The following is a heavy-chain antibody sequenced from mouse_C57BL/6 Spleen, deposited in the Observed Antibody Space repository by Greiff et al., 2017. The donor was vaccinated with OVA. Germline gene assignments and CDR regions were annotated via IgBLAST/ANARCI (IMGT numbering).Heavy chain of an antibody. CDR3: AREGLRGDYYFDY. D-gene: IGHD3-3*01. Sequence: QVQLQQPGAELVMPGASVKLSCKASGYTFTSYWMHWVKQRPGQGLEWIGEIDPSDSYPNYNQKFKGKSTLTVDKSSSTAYMQLSSLTSEDSAVYYCAREGLRGDYYFDYWGQGTTLTVSS. CDR1: GYTFTSYW. J-gene: IGHJ2*01. CDR2: IDPSDSYP. V-gene: IGHV1-69*01.